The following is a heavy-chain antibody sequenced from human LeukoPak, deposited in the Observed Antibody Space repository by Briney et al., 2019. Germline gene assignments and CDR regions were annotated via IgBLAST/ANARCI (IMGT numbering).Heavy chain of an antibody. J-gene: IGHJ4*02. V-gene: IGHV1-24*01. Sequence: GASVKVSCKASGYTLTELSMHWVRQAAGIGLGGMGGFDPEDGETIYAQKFQGRATMTEDTSTDTAHMELSSLRSEDTAVYYCATATSASDQGTYFDYRGQGTLVTVSP. CDR3: ATATSASDQGTYFDY. CDR1: GYTLTELS. D-gene: IGHD2-2*01. CDR2: FDPEDGET.